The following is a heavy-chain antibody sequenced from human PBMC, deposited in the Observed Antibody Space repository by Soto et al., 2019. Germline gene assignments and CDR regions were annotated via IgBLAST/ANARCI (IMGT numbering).Heavy chain of an antibody. D-gene: IGHD2-8*02. CDR1: GFTFSSYA. CDR2: ISYDGSNK. J-gene: IGHJ4*02. CDR3: ARDTGGYGPFDY. Sequence: QVQLVESGGGVVQPGRSLRLSCAASGFTFSSYAMRWVRQAPGKGLEWVAVISYDGSNKYYADSVKGRFTISRDNSKNTLYLQMNSLRAEDTAVYYCARDTGGYGPFDYWGQGTLVTVSS. V-gene: IGHV3-30-3*01.